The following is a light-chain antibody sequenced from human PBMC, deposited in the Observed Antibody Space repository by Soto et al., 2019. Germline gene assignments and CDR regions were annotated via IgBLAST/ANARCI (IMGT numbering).Light chain of an antibody. CDR3: QTLVTGLVV. V-gene: IGLV4-69*01. CDR2: LNNDGSH. J-gene: IGLJ3*02. Sequence: QPVLTQSPSASASLGASVKLTCTRSSGHSDYAIAWHQQQPERGPRFLMKLNNDGSHIKGDGIPDRFSGSRSGAERYLTISSLQSGDEADYYCQTLVTGLVVFGAGTKVTVL. CDR1: SGHSDYA.